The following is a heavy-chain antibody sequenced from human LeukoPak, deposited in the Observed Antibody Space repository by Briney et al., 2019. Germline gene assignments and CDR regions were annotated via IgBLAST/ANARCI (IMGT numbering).Heavy chain of an antibody. Sequence: GSLRLSCAASGFTFSSYGMHWVRQAPGKGLEWVAVISYDGTYKYYADSVKGRFIISRDTSKSTLYLQMNSLKTEDTAAYYCTTLHYYDNTGSAAFDIWGQGTMVTVSS. D-gene: IGHD3-22*01. CDR2: ISYDGTYK. CDR1: GFTFSSYG. J-gene: IGHJ3*02. V-gene: IGHV3-33*01. CDR3: TTLHYYDNTGSAAFDI.